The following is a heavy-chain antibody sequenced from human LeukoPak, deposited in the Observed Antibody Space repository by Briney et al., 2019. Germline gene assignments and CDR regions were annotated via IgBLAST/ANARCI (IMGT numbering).Heavy chain of an antibody. Sequence: GGSLRPSCAVSEFTFSSYAMSWVRQAPGKGLEWVSAISASGGSTYYADSVKGRFTISRGNSKNTLYLQMNSLRAEDTAVYYCAKGKSSGWPYYFDYWGQGTLVTVSS. CDR3: AKGKSSGWPYYFDY. D-gene: IGHD6-19*01. V-gene: IGHV3-23*01. CDR1: EFTFSSYA. J-gene: IGHJ4*02. CDR2: ISASGGST.